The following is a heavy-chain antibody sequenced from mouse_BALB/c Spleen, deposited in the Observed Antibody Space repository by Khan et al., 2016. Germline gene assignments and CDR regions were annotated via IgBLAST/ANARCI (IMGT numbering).Heavy chain of an antibody. CDR3: AREGYDYAMDY. V-gene: IGHV2-9*02. Sequence: QVQLKESGPGLVAPSQSLSIICTVSGFSLTSYGVHWVRQPPGKGLEWLGVIWAGGSTNYNSALMSRLSISKDNSKSQVFLKMNSLQTDDTAIYYCAREGYDYAMDYWGQGTSGTVSS. J-gene: IGHJ4*01. D-gene: IGHD3-1*01. CDR1: GFSLTSYG. CDR2: IWAGGST.